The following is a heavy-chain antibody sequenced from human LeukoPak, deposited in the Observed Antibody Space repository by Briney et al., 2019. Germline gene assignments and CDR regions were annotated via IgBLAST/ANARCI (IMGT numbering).Heavy chain of an antibody. D-gene: IGHD4-23*01. CDR1: GGSISSSSYY. CDR3: ARVGGNSESYGWFGP. CDR2: IYYSGST. J-gene: IGHJ5*02. V-gene: IGHV4-39*07. Sequence: PSETLSLTCTVSGGSISSSSYYWGWIRQPPGKGLEWIGSIYYSGSTYYNPSLKSRVTISVDTSKNQFSLKLSSVTAADTAVYYCARVGGNSESYGWFGPWGQGSLVTVSS.